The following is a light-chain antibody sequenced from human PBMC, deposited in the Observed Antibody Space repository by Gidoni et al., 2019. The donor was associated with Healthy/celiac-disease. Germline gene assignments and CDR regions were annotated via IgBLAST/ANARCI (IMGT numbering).Light chain of an antibody. V-gene: IGLV1-40*01. Sequence: QSVLTPPPSVSGAPGHTVTISCTGSSSNIGAGYDVHGYQHLPGTAPKLLIYGNSNLPSGVPDRCSGSKSGTSASLAITGLQAEDEADYYCQSYDSSLSGYVFGTGTKVTVL. J-gene: IGLJ1*01. CDR2: GNS. CDR1: SSNIGAGYD. CDR3: QSYDSSLSGYV.